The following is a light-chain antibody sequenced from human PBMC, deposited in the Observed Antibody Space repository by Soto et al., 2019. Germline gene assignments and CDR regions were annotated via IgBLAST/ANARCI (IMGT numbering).Light chain of an antibody. CDR1: QSVSTY. Sequence: EIALTQSPATLSLSPGERATLSCRASQSVSTYLAWYQQKPGQAPRLLIYGASNRATGIPARFSGSGSETDFTLTISSLEPEDFAVYYCQQRSDWPPIFTFGPGTKVDIK. CDR3: QQRSDWPPIFT. V-gene: IGKV3-11*01. CDR2: GAS. J-gene: IGKJ3*01.